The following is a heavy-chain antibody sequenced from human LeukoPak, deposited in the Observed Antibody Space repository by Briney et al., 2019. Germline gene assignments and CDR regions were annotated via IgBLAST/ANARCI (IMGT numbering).Heavy chain of an antibody. Sequence: SETLSLTCAVYGVSFSGHYWKWVRQPPGKGLEWIGEINHSGSTNYNPSLKSRVTMSIDTSKNQFSLKLSSVTAADTAVYYCARGVSGHMDVWGKGTTVTVSS. V-gene: IGHV4-34*01. CDR2: INHSGST. D-gene: IGHD3-3*01. CDR3: ARGVSGHMDV. J-gene: IGHJ6*03. CDR1: GVSFSGHY.